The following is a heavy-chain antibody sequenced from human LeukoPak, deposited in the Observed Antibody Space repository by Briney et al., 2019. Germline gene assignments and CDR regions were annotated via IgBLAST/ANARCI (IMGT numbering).Heavy chain of an antibody. Sequence: GGSLRLSCAASGFTFSSYWMSWVRQAPGKGLEWVANIKQDGSEKYYVDSVKGRFTISRDNAKNSLYLQMNSLRAEDTAVYYCAKWGRTYDILTGYSYWGQGTLVTVSS. D-gene: IGHD3-9*01. J-gene: IGHJ4*02. V-gene: IGHV3-7*03. CDR3: AKWGRTYDILTGYSY. CDR1: GFTFSSYW. CDR2: IKQDGSEK.